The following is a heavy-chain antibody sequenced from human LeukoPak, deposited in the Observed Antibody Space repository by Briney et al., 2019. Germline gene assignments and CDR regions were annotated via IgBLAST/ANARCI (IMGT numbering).Heavy chain of an antibody. CDR2: INHSRRT. D-gene: IGHD5-24*01. CDR1: GGSFSGYY. CDR3: ARVRKGGYNYGSYFDY. Sequence: SETLSLTCAVYGGSFSGYYWSWIRQPPGKGLEWIGEINHSRRTNYNPSLKSRVTISLDTSKNQFSLRLSSVTAADTAVYYCARVRKGGYNYGSYFDYWGQGTLVTVSS. V-gene: IGHV4-34*01. J-gene: IGHJ4*02.